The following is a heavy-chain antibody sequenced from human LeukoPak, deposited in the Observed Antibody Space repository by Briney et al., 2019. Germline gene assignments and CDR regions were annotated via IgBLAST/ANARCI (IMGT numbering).Heavy chain of an antibody. CDR1: GGTFSSYA. CDR3: ARDRELRFLEWLFYY. Sequence: ASVKVSCKASGGTFSSYAISWVRQASGQGLEWMGGIIPIFGTANYAQKFQGRVTITADESTSTAYMELSSLRSEDTAVYYCARDRELRFLEWLFYYWGQGTLVTVSS. V-gene: IGHV1-69*13. D-gene: IGHD3-3*01. CDR2: IIPIFGTA. J-gene: IGHJ4*02.